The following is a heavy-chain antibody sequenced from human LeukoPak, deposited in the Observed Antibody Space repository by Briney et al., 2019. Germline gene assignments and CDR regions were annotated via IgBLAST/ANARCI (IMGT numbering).Heavy chain of an antibody. CDR1: GFTFSSYW. Sequence: GGSLRLSCAASGFTFSSYWMSWVRQAPGKGLEWVANIKQDGSEKYYVDSGKGRFNISRDNAKSSLYLQMNSLRAEDTAVYYCARHYDYYMDVWGKGTTVTVSS. CDR2: IKQDGSEK. V-gene: IGHV3-7*01. CDR3: ARHYDYYMDV. J-gene: IGHJ6*03.